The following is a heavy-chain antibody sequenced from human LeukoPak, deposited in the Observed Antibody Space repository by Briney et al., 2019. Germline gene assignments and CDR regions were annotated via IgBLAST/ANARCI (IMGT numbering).Heavy chain of an antibody. CDR1: GFTLSDFW. Sequence: TGGSLRLSCGASGFTLSDFWMFWVRQAPGKGLVWVSRIEGDGSSTAYADPVKGRFTISRDNAKNSLYLQMNSLRAEDTAVYYCARDRDWNYGDYYYYGMDVWGQGTTVTVSS. CDR2: IEGDGSST. CDR3: ARDRDWNYGDYYYYGMDV. D-gene: IGHD1-7*01. J-gene: IGHJ6*02. V-gene: IGHV3-74*01.